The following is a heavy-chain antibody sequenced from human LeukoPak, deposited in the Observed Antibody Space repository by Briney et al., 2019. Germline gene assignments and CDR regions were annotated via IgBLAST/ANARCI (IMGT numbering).Heavy chain of an antibody. CDR3: ATPLYSSSWPSFDY. CDR2: IIPIFGTA. V-gene: IGHV1-69*05. Sequence: SVKVSRKASGGTFSSYAISWVRQAPGQGLEWMGRIIPIFGTANYAQKFQGRVTITTDESTSTAYMELSSLRSEDTAVYYCATPLYSSSWPSFDYWGQGTLVTVSS. D-gene: IGHD6-13*01. CDR1: GGTFSSYA. J-gene: IGHJ4*02.